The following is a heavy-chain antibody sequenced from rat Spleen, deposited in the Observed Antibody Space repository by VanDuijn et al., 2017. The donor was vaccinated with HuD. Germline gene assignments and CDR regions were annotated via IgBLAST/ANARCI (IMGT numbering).Heavy chain of an antibody. J-gene: IGHJ3*01. V-gene: IGHV5-31*01. Sequence: EVQLVESGGGLVQPGRSLKLSCVASGFTFNDYWMTWIRQAPGKGLEWVASITNTGGSTYYPDSVKGRFTISRANSENTVYLQMNSLRSEDTATYYCAVAGFAYWGQGTLVTVSS. CDR1: GFTFNDYW. CDR2: ITNTGGST. CDR3: AVAGFAY.